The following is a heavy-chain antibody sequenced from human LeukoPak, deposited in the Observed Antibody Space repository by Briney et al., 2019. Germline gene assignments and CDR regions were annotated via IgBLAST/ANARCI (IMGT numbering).Heavy chain of an antibody. J-gene: IGHJ4*02. CDR2: ISDNEEVP. D-gene: IGHD5-18*01. Sequence: PGGSLRLSCAASGFNFNYYAMSWVRQAPGKGLEWVSGISDNEEVPYYTDSAKGRFTISRDNAKNTVYLQLNNLRADDTAVYFCARHDSFIPYWGQGTLVSVSS. V-gene: IGHV3-23*01. CDR3: ARHDSFIPY. CDR1: GFNFNYYA.